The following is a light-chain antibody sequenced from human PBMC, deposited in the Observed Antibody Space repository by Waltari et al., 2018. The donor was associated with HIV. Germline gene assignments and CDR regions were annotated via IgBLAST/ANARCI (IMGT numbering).Light chain of an antibody. CDR1: QSVSSSY. V-gene: IGKV3-20*01. Sequence: ENVLTQSPGALSLSPGERATLSCRASQSVSSSYMAWYQQRPGQAPRLVIYGASSRATGFPDRFLGSGSGTDFTLTINRLEPEDFAVYYCQQYSTSPFTLGQGTRLEIK. CDR2: GAS. J-gene: IGKJ5*01. CDR3: QQYSTSPFT.